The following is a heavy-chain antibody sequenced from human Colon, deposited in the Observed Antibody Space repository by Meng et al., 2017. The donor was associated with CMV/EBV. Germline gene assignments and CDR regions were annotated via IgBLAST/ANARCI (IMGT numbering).Heavy chain of an antibody. CDR2: ISAYNGNT. Sequence: QVQLMQSGAEVKKPGASVKVSCKASGYTFTSYGITWVRQAPGQGLEWLGWISAYNGNTNYAERFEGRVTMTTDTDTSTVFMELGSLTSDDTAEYYCARGEGYYDRWGQGTLVTVSS. J-gene: IGHJ5*02. D-gene: IGHD5-24*01. V-gene: IGHV1-18*01. CDR1: GYTFTSYG. CDR3: ARGEGYYDR.